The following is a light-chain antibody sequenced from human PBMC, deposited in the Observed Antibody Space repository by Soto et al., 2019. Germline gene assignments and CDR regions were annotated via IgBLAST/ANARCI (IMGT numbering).Light chain of an antibody. CDR1: RSDVGAYNY. J-gene: IGLJ2*01. Sequence: QSALTQPRSVSGSPGQSVTISCTGTRSDVGAYNYVSWYQQYPGKAPKLLIYDVTKRPSGVPDRFSGSKSGNTASLTISGLQAEDEADYYCCSYPTLFGGGTQLTVL. V-gene: IGLV2-11*01. CDR3: CSYPTL. CDR2: DVT.